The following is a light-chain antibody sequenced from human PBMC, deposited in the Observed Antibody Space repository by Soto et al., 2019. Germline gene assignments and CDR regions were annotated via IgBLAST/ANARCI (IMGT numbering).Light chain of an antibody. CDR1: QSITTY. Sequence: DIQMTQSPSSLSASVGDRVTITCRASQSITTYLNWYRQKPGKAPKLLLFAASSLQSGVPSRFSGSGSGTDFTLTISSLQPEDFATYYCQESYSSFRFGGGTKVDIK. V-gene: IGKV1-39*01. CDR3: QESYSSFR. J-gene: IGKJ4*01. CDR2: AAS.